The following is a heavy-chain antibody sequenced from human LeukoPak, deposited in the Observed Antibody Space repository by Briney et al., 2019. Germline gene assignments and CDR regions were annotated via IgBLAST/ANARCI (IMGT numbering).Heavy chain of an antibody. CDR1: GFTFSSYW. CDR3: ARDYRNYYDFWSGYSYYFDY. CDR2: INSDGSST. V-gene: IGHV3-74*01. J-gene: IGHJ4*02. Sequence: GGSLRLSCAASGFTFSSYWIHWVRQAPGKGLVWVSRINSDGSSTSYADSVKGRFTISRDNAKNTLYLQMNSLRAEDTAVYYCARDYRNYYDFWSGYSYYFDYWGQGTLVTVSS. D-gene: IGHD3-3*01.